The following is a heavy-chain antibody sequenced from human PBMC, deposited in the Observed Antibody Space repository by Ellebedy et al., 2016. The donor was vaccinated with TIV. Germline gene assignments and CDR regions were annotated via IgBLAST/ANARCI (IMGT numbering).Heavy chain of an antibody. D-gene: IGHD6-13*01. CDR3: ARAPAGTQQSPLDY. CDR1: GDSISSSNW. J-gene: IGHJ4*02. V-gene: IGHV4-4*02. Sequence: MPGGSLRLSCAVSGDSISSSNWWNWVRQTPGKGLEWIGEIYQSGSTNYNPSLKSRVTISVDKSKNQCSLKLTSVTAADTAVCYCARAPAGTQQSPLDYWGQGTLVTVSS. CDR2: IYQSGST.